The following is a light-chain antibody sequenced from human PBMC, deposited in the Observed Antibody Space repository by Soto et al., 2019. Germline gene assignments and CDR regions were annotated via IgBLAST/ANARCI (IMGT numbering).Light chain of an antibody. CDR2: DNN. Sequence: SVLTQPPSVSAAPGHKVTISCSGTASNIGNDYVSWYQQLPGEAPQLLIYDNNRRPSGIPDRFSGSRSDTSATLGITGLQTGDEADYYCGAWDSSLNVYVFGTGTKVTVL. V-gene: IGLV1-51*01. J-gene: IGLJ1*01. CDR3: GAWDSSLNVYV. CDR1: ASNIGNDY.